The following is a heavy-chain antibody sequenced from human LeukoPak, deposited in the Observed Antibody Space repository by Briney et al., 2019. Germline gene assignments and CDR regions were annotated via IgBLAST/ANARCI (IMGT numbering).Heavy chain of an antibody. CDR1: GGSISSYY. CDR3: ARTQYCGGDCYPN. V-gene: IGHV4-4*07. CDR2: IYTSGST. J-gene: IGHJ4*02. Sequence: SETLSLTCTVSGGSISSYYWSWIRQPAGKGLGWIGRIYTSGSTNYNPSLKSRVTMSVDTSKNQFSLKLSSVTAADTAVYYCARTQYCGGDCYPNWGQGTLVTVSS. D-gene: IGHD2-21*02.